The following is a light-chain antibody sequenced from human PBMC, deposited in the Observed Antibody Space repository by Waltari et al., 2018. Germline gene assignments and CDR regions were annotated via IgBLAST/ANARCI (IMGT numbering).Light chain of an antibody. J-gene: IGLJ1*01. CDR1: SSDVGGSNY. Sequence: QSALTQPPSASGSPGQSVTISSTGTSSDVGGSNYVSWYQQHPGKAPKLLLYEVTKRPSGVPDRFSGSKSGNTASLTVSGLQADDEADYYCSSYAGTSTFYVFGTGTEVTVL. CDR3: SSYAGTSTFYV. V-gene: IGLV2-8*01. CDR2: EVT.